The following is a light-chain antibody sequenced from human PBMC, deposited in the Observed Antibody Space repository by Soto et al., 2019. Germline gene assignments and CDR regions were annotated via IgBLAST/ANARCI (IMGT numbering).Light chain of an antibody. CDR2: KAS. J-gene: IGKJ5*01. CDR3: QQYNSYLIT. Sequence: QRAQPGSSRIVSIRNRVTITFRASQSISSWLAWYQQKPGKAPKLLIYKASSLESGVPSRFSGSASGTEFTLTVSTLQPHDFATYYCQQYNSYLITFGQGTRLEN. V-gene: IGKV1-5*03. CDR1: QSISSW.